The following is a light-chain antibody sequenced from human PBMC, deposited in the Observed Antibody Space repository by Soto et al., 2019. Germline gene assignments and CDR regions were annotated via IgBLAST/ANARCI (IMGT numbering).Light chain of an antibody. CDR2: AAS. J-gene: IGKJ1*01. V-gene: IGKV1-27*01. CDR1: QAIKQY. CDR3: QKYDIAPWA. Sequence: DVQMTQSPSSLSASLGDRVTITCRASQAIKQYVAWYQQQPGKVPKLLIYAASTLQAGVSSRFSATGSETDFALTISGLQSEDVATYFCQKYDIAPWAFGQGTKVEIK.